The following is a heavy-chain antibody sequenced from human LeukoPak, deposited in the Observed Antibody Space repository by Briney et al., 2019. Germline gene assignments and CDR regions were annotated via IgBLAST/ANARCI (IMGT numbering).Heavy chain of an antibody. D-gene: IGHD5-18*01. Sequence: GGSLRLSCAASGFTFSSYAMSWVRQAPGKGLEWVSAISGSGGSTYYADSVKGRFTISRDNSKNTLYQQMNSLRAEDTAVYYCAKDKSAYTAMACFDYWGQGTLVTVSS. CDR3: AKDKSAYTAMACFDY. CDR2: ISGSGGST. V-gene: IGHV3-23*01. CDR1: GFTFSSYA. J-gene: IGHJ4*02.